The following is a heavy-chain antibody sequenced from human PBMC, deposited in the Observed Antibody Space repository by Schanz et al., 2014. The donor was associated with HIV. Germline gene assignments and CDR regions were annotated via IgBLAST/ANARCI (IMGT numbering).Heavy chain of an antibody. Sequence: EVQLVESGGGLIQPWESLRLSCVASGFTFGTKWMYWVRQGPGKGPAWVAYITPDGSVTYADSVKGRFTASRDSSKNTLYLQMDSLRVEDTATYYCRVFMYSYDVWGQGTMVTVSS. D-gene: IGHD1-26*01. CDR2: ITPDGSVT. V-gene: IGHV3-74*01. CDR1: GFTFGTKW. J-gene: IGHJ3*01. CDR3: RVFMYSYDV.